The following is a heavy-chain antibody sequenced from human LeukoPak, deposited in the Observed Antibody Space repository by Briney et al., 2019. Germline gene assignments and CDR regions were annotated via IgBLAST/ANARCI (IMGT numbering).Heavy chain of an antibody. CDR3: AKAGSGWYHPYMDV. CDR2: ISWNSGSI. Sequence: GGSLRPSCAASGFTFDDYAMHWVRQAPGKGLEWVSGISWNSGSIGYADSVKGRFTISRDNAKNSLYLQMNSLRAEDTALYYCAKAGSGWYHPYMDVWGKGTTVTISS. CDR1: GFTFDDYA. J-gene: IGHJ6*03. D-gene: IGHD6-19*01. V-gene: IGHV3-9*01.